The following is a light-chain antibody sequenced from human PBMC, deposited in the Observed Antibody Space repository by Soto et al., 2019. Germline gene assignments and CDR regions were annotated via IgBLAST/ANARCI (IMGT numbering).Light chain of an antibody. CDR2: EAS. V-gene: IGKV3-20*01. CDR3: QQYGSSPQT. Sequence: EIVLTQSPGTLSLSPGERATLSCRASQSASSSSLAWYQQNPGQAPRLLIYEASSRATGIPDRFSGSGSGTDFTLTISRLEPEDFAVYYCQQYGSSPQTFGQGTKVDIK. J-gene: IGKJ1*01. CDR1: QSASSSS.